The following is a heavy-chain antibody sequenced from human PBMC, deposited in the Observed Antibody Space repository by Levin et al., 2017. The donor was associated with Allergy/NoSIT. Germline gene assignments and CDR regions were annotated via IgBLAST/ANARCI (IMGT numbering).Heavy chain of an antibody. J-gene: IGHJ4*02. CDR1: GYTFTGYY. D-gene: IGHD3-3*01. CDR3: AFLNRADFWSDYPFDY. CDR2: INPNSGGT. V-gene: IGHV1-2*06. Sequence: ASVKVSCKASGYTFTGYYMHWVRQAPGQGLEWMGRINPNSGGTNYAQKFQGRVTMTRDTSISTAYMELSRLRSDDTAVYYWAFLNRADFWSDYPFDYWGQGTLVTVSS.